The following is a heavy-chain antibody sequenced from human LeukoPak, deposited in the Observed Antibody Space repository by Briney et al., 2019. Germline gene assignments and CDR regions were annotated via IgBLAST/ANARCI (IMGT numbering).Heavy chain of an antibody. CDR1: GGSFSGYY. V-gene: IGHV4-34*01. Sequence: PSETLSLTCAVYGGSFSGYYWSWIRRPPGKGLEWIGEINHSGSTNYNPSLKSRVTISVDTSKNQFSLKLSSVTAADTAVYYCARSGIEEYYYGSGSYFGEFDYWGQGTLVTVSS. J-gene: IGHJ4*02. CDR2: INHSGST. CDR3: ARSGIEEYYYGSGSYFGEFDY. D-gene: IGHD3-10*01.